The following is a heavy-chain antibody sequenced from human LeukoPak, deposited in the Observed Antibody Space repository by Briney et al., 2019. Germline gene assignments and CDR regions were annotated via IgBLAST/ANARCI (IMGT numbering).Heavy chain of an antibody. CDR3: ARNPSGDYDY. CDR1: GFTFRDYW. CDR2: INSDGSIT. J-gene: IGHJ4*02. D-gene: IGHD2-15*01. V-gene: IGHV3-74*01. Sequence: GGSLRLSCAASGFTFRDYWMHWVRQVPGKGLLWVSHINSDGSITDYADSVRGRFTISRDNARNTLSLQMDSLRVEDTAVYYCARNPSGDYDYWGQGAQVTVSS.